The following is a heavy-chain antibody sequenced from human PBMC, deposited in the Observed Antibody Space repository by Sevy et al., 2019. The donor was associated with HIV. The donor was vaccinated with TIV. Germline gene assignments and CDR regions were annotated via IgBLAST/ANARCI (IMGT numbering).Heavy chain of an antibody. CDR1: GFTFSSYW. V-gene: IGHV3-7*01. J-gene: IGHJ6*02. D-gene: IGHD2-8*01. Sequence: GGSLRLSCAASGFTFSSYWMSWVRQAPGKGLEWVANIKQDGSEKYYVDSVKGRFTISRDNAKNSLYLQMNSLRAEATAVYYCARGTRCTNGVCYDYYYYGMDVWGQGTTVTVSS. CDR2: IKQDGSEK. CDR3: ARGTRCTNGVCYDYYYYGMDV.